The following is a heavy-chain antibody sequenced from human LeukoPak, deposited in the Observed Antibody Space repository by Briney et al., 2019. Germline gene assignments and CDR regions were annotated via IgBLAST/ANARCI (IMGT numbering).Heavy chain of an antibody. V-gene: IGHV1-2*02. CDR3: GKGEGEWFGGLFPPFKY. CDR1: GYTFSDYY. CDR2: INPNSGGT. Sequence: ASVKVSCKASGYTFSDYYMHWVRQAPGQGLEWMGWINPNSGGTKYAQKFQGRVTMTRDTSINTAYMELSRLRSDDTAVYYCGKGEGEWFGGLFPPFKYWGQGTLVTVSS. D-gene: IGHD3-10*01. J-gene: IGHJ4*02.